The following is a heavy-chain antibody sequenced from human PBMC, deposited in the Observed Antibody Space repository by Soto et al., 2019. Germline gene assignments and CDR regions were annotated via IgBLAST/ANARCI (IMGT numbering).Heavy chain of an antibody. CDR1: GCTFSNAW. D-gene: IGHD3-22*01. Sequence: GGSLRLSWAASGCTFSNAWMSWVRQAPGKGLEWVGRIKSKTDGGTTDYAAPVKGRFTISRDDSKNTLYLQMNSLKTEDTAVYYCTTEYYYDSSGYYYYFDYWGQGTLVTVSS. J-gene: IGHJ4*02. CDR3: TTEYYYDSSGYYYYFDY. V-gene: IGHV3-15*07. CDR2: IKSKTDGGTT.